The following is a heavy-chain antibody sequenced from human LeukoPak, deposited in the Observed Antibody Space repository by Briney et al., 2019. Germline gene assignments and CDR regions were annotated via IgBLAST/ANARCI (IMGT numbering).Heavy chain of an antibody. V-gene: IGHV3-43*02. CDR1: GFTFDDYA. J-gene: IGHJ3*02. CDR3: AKDDCSSTICRTFAI. Sequence: GGSLRLSCTASGFTFDDYAMHWVRQAPGKCLEWVSLISGDGGSTYYADSVKGRFTISRDNSKNSLYLQMNSLRTEETALYYCAKDDCSSTICRTFAIWGQGTMVTVSS. D-gene: IGHD2-2*01. CDR2: ISGDGGST.